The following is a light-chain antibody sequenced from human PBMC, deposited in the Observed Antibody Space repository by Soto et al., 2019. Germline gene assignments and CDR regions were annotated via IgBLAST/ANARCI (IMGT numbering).Light chain of an antibody. CDR3: QQYGSLPQT. Sequence: EIVLTQSPGTLSLSPGKRATLSCRASQSVSNSYLAWYQQKPGQAPRLLIYGASSRATGIPDRFSGSGSGTDFTLTISRLEPEDFAVYYCQQYGSLPQTFGQGTKVDIK. CDR2: GAS. J-gene: IGKJ1*01. CDR1: QSVSNSY. V-gene: IGKV3-20*01.